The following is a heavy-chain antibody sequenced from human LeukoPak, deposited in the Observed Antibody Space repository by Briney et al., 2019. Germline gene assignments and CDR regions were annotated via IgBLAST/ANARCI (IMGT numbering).Heavy chain of an antibody. CDR2: ISSSSSYI. V-gene: IGHV3-21*01. J-gene: IGHJ4*02. Sequence: GGSLRLSCAASGFTFSSYSMNWVRQAPGKGLEWVSSISSSSSYIYYADSVKGRFTISRDNAKNSLYLQMNSLRAEDTAVYYCARVGYCSSTSCQTFDYWGQGTLATVSS. D-gene: IGHD2-2*03. CDR3: ARVGYCSSTSCQTFDY. CDR1: GFTFSSYS.